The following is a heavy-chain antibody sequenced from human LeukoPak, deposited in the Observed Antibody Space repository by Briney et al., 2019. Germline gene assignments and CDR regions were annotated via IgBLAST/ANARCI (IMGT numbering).Heavy chain of an antibody. CDR3: AREMDEQRDAFDI. CDR2: INPSGGST. CDR1: GYSFTSYY. Sequence: GESLKISCKGSGYSFTSYYMHWVRQAPGQGLEWMGIINPSGGSTSYAQKFQGRVTMTRDTSTSTVYMELSSLRSEDTAVYYCAREMDEQRDAFDIWGQGTMVTVSS. V-gene: IGHV1-46*01. D-gene: IGHD2-2*03. J-gene: IGHJ3*02.